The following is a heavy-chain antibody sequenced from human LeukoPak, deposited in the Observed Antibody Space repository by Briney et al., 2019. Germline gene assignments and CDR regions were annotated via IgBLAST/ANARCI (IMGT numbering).Heavy chain of an antibody. V-gene: IGHV3-23*01. CDR3: VKWGDYDILTGYYVPDF. D-gene: IGHD3-9*01. CDR2: ITGSGDTT. CDR1: GFIFRNYA. J-gene: IGHJ4*02. Sequence: GGSLRLSCAASGFIFRNYAMSWVRQAPGKGLEWVSAITGSGDTTYYADSVKVRFTISRDNSKNALYVEMNTLRAEDTAVYYCVKWGDYDILTGYYVPDFWGQGTLVTVSS.